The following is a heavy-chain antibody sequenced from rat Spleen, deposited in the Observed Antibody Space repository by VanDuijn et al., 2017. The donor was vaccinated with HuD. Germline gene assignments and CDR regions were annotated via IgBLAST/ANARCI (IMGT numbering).Heavy chain of an antibody. D-gene: IGHD1-12*02. V-gene: IGHV2-15*01. CDR3: TREYNDGSSLGGWFVS. Sequence: QVQLKESGPGLVQPSQTLSLTCTVSGFSLTSNSVSWVRQPPGKGLEWMGAIWSGGSTDYNPALKSRLSISRDTSKSQVFLKMNSLQTDDTGIYYCTREYNDGSSLGGWFVSWGQGTLVTVSS. J-gene: IGHJ3*01. CDR1: GFSLTSNS. CDR2: IWSGGST.